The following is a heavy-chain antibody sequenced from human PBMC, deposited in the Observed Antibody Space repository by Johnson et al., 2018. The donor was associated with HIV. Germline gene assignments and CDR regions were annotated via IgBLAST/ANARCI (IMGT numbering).Heavy chain of an antibody. J-gene: IGHJ3*02. D-gene: IGHD3-22*01. CDR1: GFTFDDYG. CDR2: INWNGGST. Sequence: MLLVESGGGVVQPGGSLRLSCTASGFTFDDYGMSWVRQAPGKGLEWVSDINWNGGSTGYADSVKGRFTISRDNAKNSLYLQMNSLRAEDTALYYCARVGRYSDSSGYYTDAFDIWGQGTMVTVSS. CDR3: ARVGRYSDSSGYYTDAFDI. V-gene: IGHV3-20*04.